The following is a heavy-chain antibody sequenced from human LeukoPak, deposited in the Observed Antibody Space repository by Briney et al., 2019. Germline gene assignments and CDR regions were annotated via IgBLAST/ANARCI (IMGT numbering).Heavy chain of an antibody. CDR3: ARGGGYGSGSYYLHY. CDR2: IYYSGST. Sequence: SETLSLTCTVSGGSISSGGYYWNWIRQHPGKGLEWIGYIYYSGSTYYNPSLKSRITISVDTSKNQFSLKLSSVTAADTAVCYCARGGGYGSGSYYLHYWGQGTLVTVSS. D-gene: IGHD3-10*01. V-gene: IGHV4-31*03. CDR1: GGSISSGGYY. J-gene: IGHJ4*02.